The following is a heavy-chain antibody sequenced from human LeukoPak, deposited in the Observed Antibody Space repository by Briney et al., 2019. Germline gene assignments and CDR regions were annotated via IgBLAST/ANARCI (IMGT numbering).Heavy chain of an antibody. CDR1: GGSFSGYY. J-gene: IGHJ2*01. V-gene: IGHV4-34*01. CDR2: INHSGST. Sequence: SETLSLTCAVYGGSFSGYYWSWIRQPPGKGLEWIGEINHSGSTNYNPSLKSRVTISVDTSKNQFSLKLSSVTAADTAVYYCARQAKVVVITVTTDYWYFDLWGRGTLVTVSS. D-gene: IGHD3-22*01. CDR3: ARQAKVVVITVTTDYWYFDL.